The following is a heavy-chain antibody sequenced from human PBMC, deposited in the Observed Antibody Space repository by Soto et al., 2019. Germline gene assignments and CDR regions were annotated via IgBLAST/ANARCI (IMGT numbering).Heavy chain of an antibody. D-gene: IGHD2-15*01. CDR2: FFYSGST. Sequence: QVQLQESGPGMVKPSETLSLTCTVSGDSINNSPYYWAWVRQPPGKGLEWIGSFFYSGSTYYNPSLNSRLAISGDTSNNQFSLHLASVTAADTAIYYCARPIVGNCYSFSCFDHWGQGTLVTVSS. CDR1: GDSINNSPYY. J-gene: IGHJ4*02. V-gene: IGHV4-39*01. CDR3: ARPIVGNCYSFSCFDH.